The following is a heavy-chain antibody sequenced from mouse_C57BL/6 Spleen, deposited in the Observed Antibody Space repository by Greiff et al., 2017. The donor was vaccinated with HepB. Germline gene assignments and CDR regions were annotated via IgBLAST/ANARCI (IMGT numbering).Heavy chain of an antibody. CDR2: FYPGSGSI. CDR3: ARHEGGAIYYYGSRYFDV. J-gene: IGHJ1*03. Sequence: QVQLQQSGAELVRPGASVKLSCKASGYTFTEYTIHWVKQRSGQGLEWIGWFYPGSGSIKYNEKFKDKATLTADKSSSTVYMELSRLTSEDSAVYFCARHEGGAIYYYGSRYFDVWGTGTTVTVSS. V-gene: IGHV1-62-2*01. D-gene: IGHD1-1*01. CDR1: GYTFTEYT.